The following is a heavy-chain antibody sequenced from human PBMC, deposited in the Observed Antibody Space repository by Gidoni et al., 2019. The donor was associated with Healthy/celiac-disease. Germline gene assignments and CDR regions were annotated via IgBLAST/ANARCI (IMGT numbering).Heavy chain of an antibody. J-gene: IGHJ4*02. CDR1: GFTFSSYA. CDR2: ISGSGGST. Sequence: EVQLLESGGGSVQPGGSLRLSCEASGFTFSSYAMSWVRQAPGKGLEWVSAISGSGGSTYYADSVKGRFTISRDNSKNTLYLQMNRLRAEDTAVYYCAKETAMVRGYFDYWGQGTLVTVSS. CDR3: AKETAMVRGYFDY. D-gene: IGHD3-10*01. V-gene: IGHV3-23*01.